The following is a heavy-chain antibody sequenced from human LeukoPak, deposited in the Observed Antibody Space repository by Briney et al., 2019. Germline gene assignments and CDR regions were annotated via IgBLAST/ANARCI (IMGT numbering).Heavy chain of an antibody. D-gene: IGHD1-26*01. CDR3: ARGVVGATRRGINNWFDP. CDR1: GYSISSGYY. Sequence: SETLSLTCAVSGYSISSGYYWGWIRQPPGKGLEWIGSIYHSGSTYYNPSLKSRVTISVDTSKNQFSLKLSSVTAADTAVYYCARGVVGATRRGINNWFDPWAREPWSPSPQ. CDR2: IYHSGST. V-gene: IGHV4-38-2*01. J-gene: IGHJ5*02.